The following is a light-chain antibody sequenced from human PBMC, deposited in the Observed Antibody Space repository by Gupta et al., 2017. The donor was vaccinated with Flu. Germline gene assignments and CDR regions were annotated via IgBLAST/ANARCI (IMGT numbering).Light chain of an antibody. CDR3: QAWDSSSQVV. CDR2: QDS. CDR1: KLGDKY. Sequence: QPPSVSVSPGQTASITCSGDKLGDKYACWYQQKPGQSPVLVIYQDSKRPSGIPERFSGSNSGNTATLTISGTQAMDEADYYCQAWDSSSQVVFGGGTKLTVL. J-gene: IGLJ2*01. V-gene: IGLV3-1*01.